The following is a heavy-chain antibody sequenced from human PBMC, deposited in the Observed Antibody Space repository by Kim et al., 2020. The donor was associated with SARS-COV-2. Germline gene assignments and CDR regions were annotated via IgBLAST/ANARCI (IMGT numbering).Heavy chain of an antibody. V-gene: IGHV3-33*01. Sequence: NKYCADPGKGRFTISRDNTKNTRYLQMNRLRAEETAVYYCARDTRDYYGMDVWGQGTTVTVSS. CDR2: NK. J-gene: IGHJ6*02. CDR3: ARDTRDYYGMDV.